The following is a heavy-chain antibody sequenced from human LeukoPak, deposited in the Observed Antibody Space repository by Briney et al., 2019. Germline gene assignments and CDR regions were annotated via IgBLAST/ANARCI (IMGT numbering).Heavy chain of an antibody. V-gene: IGHV4-59*08. CDR1: GGSICSLY. D-gene: IGHD6-6*01. J-gene: IGHJ4*02. Sequence: PSETLSLTCSVSGGSICSLYGSWIRQPPGKGLEWIGYIYYTGSTNYNPSLKSRVTMFVVISKNQFSLRLSSVTAADTAVYYCARHRAYSSSSPFAYWGQGTLLTVSS. CDR3: ARHRAYSSSSPFAY. CDR2: IYYTGST.